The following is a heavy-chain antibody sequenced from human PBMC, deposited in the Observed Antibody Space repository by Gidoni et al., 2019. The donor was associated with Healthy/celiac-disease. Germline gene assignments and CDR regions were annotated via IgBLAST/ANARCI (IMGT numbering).Heavy chain of an antibody. CDR1: GFPFSSYA. Sequence: EVQLVESGGGLVQPGGSLRLSCSASGFPFSSYAMHWVRQAPGKGLEYVSAISSNGGSTYYADSVKGRFTISRDNSKNTLYLQMSSLRAEDTAVYYCVKDEGTLPPASDYWGQGTLVTVSS. D-gene: IGHD1-1*01. CDR3: VKDEGTLPPASDY. CDR2: ISSNGGST. J-gene: IGHJ4*02. V-gene: IGHV3-64D*06.